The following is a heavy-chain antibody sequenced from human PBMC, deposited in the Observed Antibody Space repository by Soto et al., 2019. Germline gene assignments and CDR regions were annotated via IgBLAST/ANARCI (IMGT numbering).Heavy chain of an antibody. CDR2: IKQDGSEK. J-gene: IGHJ1*01. D-gene: IGHD3-3*01. CDR1: GFTFSSYW. CDR3: ASDYDFWSGPIGEYFQH. Sequence: PGGSLRLSCAASGFTFSSYWMSWVRQAPGKGLEWVANIKQDGSEKYYVDSVKGRFTISRDNAKNSLYLQMNSLRAEDTAVYYCASDYDFWSGPIGEYFQHWGQGTLVTVSS. V-gene: IGHV3-7*05.